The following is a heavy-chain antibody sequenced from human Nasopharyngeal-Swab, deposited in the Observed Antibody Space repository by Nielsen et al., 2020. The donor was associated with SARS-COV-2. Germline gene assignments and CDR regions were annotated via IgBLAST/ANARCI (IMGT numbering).Heavy chain of an antibody. V-gene: IGHV3-11*04. D-gene: IGHD3-16*02. CDR2: ISSSGSTI. J-gene: IGHJ4*02. CDR1: GSTFSDYY. CDR3: ARAHGDYDYVWGSYRYTPETLDY. Sequence: GGSLRLSCAAFGSTFSDYYMSWIRQAPGKGLEWVSYISSSGSTIYYADSVKGRFTISRDNAKNSLYLQMNSLRAEDTAVYYCARAHGDYDYVWGSYRYTPETLDYWGQGTLVTVSS.